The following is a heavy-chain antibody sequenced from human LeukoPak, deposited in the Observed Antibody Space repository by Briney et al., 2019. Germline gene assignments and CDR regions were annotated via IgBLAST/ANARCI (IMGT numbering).Heavy chain of an antibody. D-gene: IGHD4/OR15-4a*01. J-gene: IGHJ5*02. CDR2: VYYSGTT. CDR3: ARRDYAAWFDP. CDR1: GDSITSGGFY. Sequence: PSETLSLTCNVSGDSITSGGFYWAWIRQSPGKGLEWIGNVYYSGTTQYNPSLKGRVTISMDMSKNQFFLNLNSVSVTDTAIYYCARRDYAAWFDPWGQGTLVTVSS. V-gene: IGHV4-39*01.